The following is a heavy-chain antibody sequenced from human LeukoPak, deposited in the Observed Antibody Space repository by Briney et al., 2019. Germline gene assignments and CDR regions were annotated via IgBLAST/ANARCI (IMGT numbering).Heavy chain of an antibody. Sequence: SVKVSCTSSVGTFIIYAISWVRHAPGQGLEWMGGIITRFGTTNYAQKFQDRVTMTTDESTSEVYLELSSLRSKDTAVYYCARCAYCGGDCYPSCYYYMDVWGKGSTVTVSS. CDR2: IITRFGTT. D-gene: IGHD2-21*02. J-gene: IGHJ6*03. CDR3: ARCAYCGGDCYPSCYYYMDV. V-gene: IGHV1-69*05. CDR1: VGTFIIYA.